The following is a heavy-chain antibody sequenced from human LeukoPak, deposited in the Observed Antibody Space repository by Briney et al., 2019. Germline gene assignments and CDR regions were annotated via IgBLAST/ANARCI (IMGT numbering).Heavy chain of an antibody. CDR1: GFTVSSNY. J-gene: IGHJ4*02. CDR2: IYSGGST. V-gene: IGHV3-66*01. Sequence: GGSLRLSCAASGFTVSSNYMSWVRQAPGKGLEWVSIIYSGGSTYYADSVKGRFTISRDSSKNTLYLQMNSLRAEDTAVYYCARGVSRRRYFDWLYIPFDYWGQGTLVTVSS. D-gene: IGHD3-9*01. CDR3: ARGVSRRRYFDWLYIPFDY.